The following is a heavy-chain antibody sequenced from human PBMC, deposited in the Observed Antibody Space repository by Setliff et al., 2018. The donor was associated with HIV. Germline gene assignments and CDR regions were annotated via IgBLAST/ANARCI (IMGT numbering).Heavy chain of an antibody. Sequence: ASVKVSCKTSGDTFTSYDINWVRQAAGHGLEWMGWMTPYSGNTGYAQKFQGRVTVTADESTSTAYMELRSLRSDDTAVYYCARVGGPYYDLLTGYYGAVDYWGQGTLVTVSS. CDR1: GDTFTSYD. CDR2: MTPYSGNT. CDR3: ARVGGPYYDLLTGYYGAVDY. J-gene: IGHJ4*02. D-gene: IGHD3-9*01. V-gene: IGHV1-8*03.